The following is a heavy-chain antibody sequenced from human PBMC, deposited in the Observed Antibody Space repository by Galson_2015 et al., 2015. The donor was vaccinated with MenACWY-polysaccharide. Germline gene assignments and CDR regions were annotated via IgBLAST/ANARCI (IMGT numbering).Heavy chain of an antibody. CDR2: MNPKSGNT. D-gene: IGHD2-2*01. CDR3: VREKQLKIDC. J-gene: IGHJ4*02. CDR1: GYTFTSYD. Sequence: SVKVSCKASGYTFTSYDINWVRQATGQGLEWMGWMNPKSGNTGFAQKFQVRVTMTRNTSISTAYMELSSLTSEDTAVYYCVREKQLKIDCGGQGAGGSVSS. V-gene: IGHV1-8*01.